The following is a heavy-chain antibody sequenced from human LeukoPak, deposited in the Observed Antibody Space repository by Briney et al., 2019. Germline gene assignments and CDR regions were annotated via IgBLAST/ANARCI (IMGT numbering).Heavy chain of an antibody. Sequence: GGSLRLSCAASGFTFSSYAMIWVRQAPGKGLEWVSAISGSGGSTYYADSVKGRYTVSRDNSKNTLYLQMESLRVEDTAVYYCQARHGYWGHGTLVTVSS. D-gene: IGHD6-6*01. CDR3: QARHGY. CDR2: ISGSGGST. CDR1: GFTFSSYA. J-gene: IGHJ4*01. V-gene: IGHV3-23*01.